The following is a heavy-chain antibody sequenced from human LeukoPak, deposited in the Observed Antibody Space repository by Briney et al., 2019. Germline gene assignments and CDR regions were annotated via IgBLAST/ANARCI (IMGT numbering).Heavy chain of an antibody. V-gene: IGHV1-18*01. CDR2: ISAYNGNT. CDR1: GYTFTSYG. J-gene: IGHJ5*02. D-gene: IGHD3/OR15-3a*01. CDR3: AREGLVTSSPLYNWFDP. Sequence: ASVKVSCKASGYTFTSYGISWVRQAPGQGLEWMGWISAYNGNTNYAQKLQGRVTMTTDTSTGTAYMELRSLRSDDTAVYYCAREGLVTSSPLYNWFDPWGQGTLVTVSS.